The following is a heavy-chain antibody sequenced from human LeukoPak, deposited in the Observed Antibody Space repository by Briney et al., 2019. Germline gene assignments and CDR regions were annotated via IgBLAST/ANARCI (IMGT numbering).Heavy chain of an antibody. D-gene: IGHD5-24*01. J-gene: IGHJ4*02. CDR2: INYSGST. CDR1: GGSISNYY. V-gene: IGHV4-59*08. CDR3: ARNRDGYNSFDY. Sequence: PSETLSLTCTVSGGSISNYYWSWIRQPPGKGLEWIGYINYSGSTNSNPSLKSRVTISVDTSKNQFSLKLSSVTAADTAVYYCARNRDGYNSFDYWGQGTLVTVSS.